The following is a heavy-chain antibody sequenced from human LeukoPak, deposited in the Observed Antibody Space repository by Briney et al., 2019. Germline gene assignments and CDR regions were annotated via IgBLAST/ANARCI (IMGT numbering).Heavy chain of an antibody. V-gene: IGHV4-59*12. CDR1: GGSISTYF. D-gene: IGHD1-1*01. J-gene: IGHJ4*02. CDR3: TITTGTTLGLMDY. CDR2: IYYNGNT. Sequence: SETLSLTCTLSGGSISTYFWSWIRKPPGKGLEWIGYIYYNGNTDYNPSLKSRVTMSVDTSKNQLSLKMSSVTAADTAVYYCTITTGTTLGLMDYWGQGTLVTVSS.